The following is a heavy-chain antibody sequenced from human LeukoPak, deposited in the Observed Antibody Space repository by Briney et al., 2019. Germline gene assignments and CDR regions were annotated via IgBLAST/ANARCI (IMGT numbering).Heavy chain of an antibody. CDR3: AKLHHFDWLLVSNWFDP. J-gene: IGHJ5*02. Sequence: GGSLRLSCAASGFTFSSYAMTWVRQAPGKGLGWVSAIRGSGTGTYYADSVKGRFTISRDNSKNTLYLHMNSLRAEDTAIYYCAKLHHFDWLLVSNWFDPWGQGTLVTVSS. CDR1: GFTFSSYA. D-gene: IGHD3-9*01. CDR2: IRGSGTGT. V-gene: IGHV3-23*01.